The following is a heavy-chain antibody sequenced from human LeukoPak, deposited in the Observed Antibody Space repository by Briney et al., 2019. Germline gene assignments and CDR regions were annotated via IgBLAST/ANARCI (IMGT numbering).Heavy chain of an antibody. CDR3: ARGERGYSYGSFVL. CDR1: GYSFIGYY. D-gene: IGHD5-18*01. V-gene: IGHV1-2*06. J-gene: IGHJ4*02. Sequence: ASVKVSCKSSGYSFIGYYMHLVRQAPGRGLEWMGRINPNSGGTNYAQKFQGRVTITRDTSISTAYMELSRLRSEDTAVYYCARGERGYSYGSFVLWGQGTLVTVSS. CDR2: INPNSGGT.